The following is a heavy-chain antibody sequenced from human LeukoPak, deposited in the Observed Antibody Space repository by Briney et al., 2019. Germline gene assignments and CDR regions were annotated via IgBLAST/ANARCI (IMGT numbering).Heavy chain of an antibody. D-gene: IGHD5-24*01. J-gene: IGHJ5*01. CDR2: IIPILDVT. Sequence: GASVKVSRKASGGTFDNYALNWVRQAPGQELEWMGNIIPILDVTNYAQKFRGRLSFTTDESTNTAYMVLSSLRSEDTAIYYCARGRDGYKLDSWGQGTLVSVSS. CDR1: GGTFDNYA. CDR3: ARGRDGYKLDS. V-gene: IGHV1-69*04.